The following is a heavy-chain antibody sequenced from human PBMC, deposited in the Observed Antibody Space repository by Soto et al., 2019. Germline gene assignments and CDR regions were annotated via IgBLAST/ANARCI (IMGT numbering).Heavy chain of an antibody. V-gene: IGHV4-31*03. CDR2: IYYSGST. D-gene: IGHD3-3*01. CDR3: ARESYYDFWSGYSAPTAGYYYYYLDV. J-gene: IGHJ6*03. Sequence: SETLSLTCTVSGGSISSGGYYWSWIRQHPGKGLEWIGYIYYSGSTYYNPSLKSRVTISVDTSKNQFSLKLSSVTAADTAVYYCARESYYDFWSGYSAPTAGYYYYYLDVWGKGTTVTVSS. CDR1: GGSISSGGYY.